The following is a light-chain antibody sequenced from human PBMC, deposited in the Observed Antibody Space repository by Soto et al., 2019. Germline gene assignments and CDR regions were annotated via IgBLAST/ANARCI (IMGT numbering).Light chain of an antibody. CDR3: GTWDSSLTIGVI. Sequence: QSVLTQPPSVSAAPGQKVSISCSGSSSNVGKNFVSWYQHVPGKAPKLLIYDNQKRPSGIPDRFSAPKSGTLATLDITGLQTGDEADYYCGTWDSSLTIGVIFGGGTKLTVL. CDR1: SSNVGKNF. J-gene: IGLJ2*01. V-gene: IGLV1-51*01. CDR2: DNQ.